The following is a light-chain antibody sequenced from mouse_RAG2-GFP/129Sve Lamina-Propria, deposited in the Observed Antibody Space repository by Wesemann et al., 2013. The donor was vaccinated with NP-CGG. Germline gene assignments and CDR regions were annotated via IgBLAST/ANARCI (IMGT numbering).Light chain of an antibody. Sequence: DIVMTQSQKFMSTTVGDRVSITCKASQNVGTAVAWYQQKPGQSPKALIYSTSYRYSGVPDRFTGSGSGTDFTLTISNVQSEDLADYFCHQYSSYPYTFGGGTKLEIK. V-gene: IGKV6-15*01. J-gene: IGKJ2*01. CDR3: HQYSSYPYT. CDR1: QNVGTA. CDR2: STS.